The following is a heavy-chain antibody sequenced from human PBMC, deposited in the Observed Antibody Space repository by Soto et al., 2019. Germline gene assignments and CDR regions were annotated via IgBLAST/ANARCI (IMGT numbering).Heavy chain of an antibody. CDR3: ARDYNYYGSGSPTDY. CDR2: IYSGGST. J-gene: IGHJ4*02. Sequence: GGSLRLSCAASGFTVSSNYMSWVRQAPGKGLEWVSVIYSGGSTYYADSVKGRFTISRDNSKNTLYLQMNSLRAEDTAVYYCARDYNYYGSGSPTDYWGQGTLVTSPQ. CDR1: GFTVSSNY. V-gene: IGHV3-66*01. D-gene: IGHD3-10*01.